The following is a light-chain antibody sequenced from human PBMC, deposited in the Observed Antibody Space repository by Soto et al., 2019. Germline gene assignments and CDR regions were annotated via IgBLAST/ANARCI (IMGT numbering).Light chain of an antibody. J-gene: IGLJ2*01. CDR1: SSNIGSNY. V-gene: IGLV1-47*01. Sequence: QSVLTQPPSASGTPGQRVTISCSGSSSNIGSNYVYWYQQPPGTAPKLLIYRNNQRPSGVPDRFSGFKSGTSASLAISGLRSEDEADYYCAAWDDSLSGVVFGGGTKVTVL. CDR3: AAWDDSLSGVV. CDR2: RNN.